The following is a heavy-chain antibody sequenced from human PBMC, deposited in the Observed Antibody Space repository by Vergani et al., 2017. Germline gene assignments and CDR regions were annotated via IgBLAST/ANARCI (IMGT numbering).Heavy chain of an antibody. J-gene: IGHJ6*02. D-gene: IGHD3-10*01. Sequence: QVQLQESGPGLVKPSETLTLTCDVSDSSIMTNPYWGWFRQSPGKGLEWIGCIPHSGDPHYNSSLKSRVSISIVSSIQFFLSLTSVTAADTAIYYCASHRGSGGFFPSSYFYWIDVWGHGTTVTVSS. V-gene: IGHV4-38-2*01. CDR3: ASHRGSGGFFPSSYFYWIDV. CDR1: DSSIMTNPY. CDR2: IPHSGDP.